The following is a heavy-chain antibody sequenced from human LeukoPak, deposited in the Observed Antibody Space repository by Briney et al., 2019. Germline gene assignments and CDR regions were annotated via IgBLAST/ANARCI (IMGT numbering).Heavy chain of an antibody. CDR3: ARDLDSSGWRRHFDY. CDR2: ISSNGGST. D-gene: IGHD6-19*01. V-gene: IGHV3-64*01. Sequence: PGGSLRLSCAASGFTFSSYAMHWVRQAPGKGLEYVSAISSNGGSTYYANSVKGRFTISRDNSKNTLYLQMGSLRAEDMAVYYCARDLDSSGWRRHFDYWGQGTLVTVSS. J-gene: IGHJ4*02. CDR1: GFTFSSYA.